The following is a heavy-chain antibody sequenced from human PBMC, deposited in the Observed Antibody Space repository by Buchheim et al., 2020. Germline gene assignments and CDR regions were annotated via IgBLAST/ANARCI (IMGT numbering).Heavy chain of an antibody. V-gene: IGHV3-48*02. Sequence: EVQLVESGGGLVQPGGSLRLSCAASGFTFSSYSMNWVRQAPGKGLEWVSYISSSSSTIYYADSVKGRFTISRDNAKNSLYLQMNSLRDEDTAVYYCARATWRDDYVWGSYRYFDYYGMDVCGQGTT. CDR3: ARATWRDDYVWGSYRYFDYYGMDV. J-gene: IGHJ6*02. D-gene: IGHD3-16*02. CDR1: GFTFSSYS. CDR2: ISSSSSTI.